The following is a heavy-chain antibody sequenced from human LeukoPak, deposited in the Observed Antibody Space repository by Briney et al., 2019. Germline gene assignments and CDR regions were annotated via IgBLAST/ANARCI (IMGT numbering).Heavy chain of an antibody. J-gene: IGHJ4*02. Sequence: GGSLRLSCAASGFTFSSYWMSWVRQAPGKGLEWVANIKQDGSEKYYVDSVKGRFTISRDNAKNSLYLQMNSLRAEDTAVYYCARGSSWSKGRYFDYWGQGTLVTVSS. V-gene: IGHV3-7*01. CDR3: ARGSSWSKGRYFDY. CDR2: IKQDGSEK. D-gene: IGHD6-13*01. CDR1: GFTFSSYW.